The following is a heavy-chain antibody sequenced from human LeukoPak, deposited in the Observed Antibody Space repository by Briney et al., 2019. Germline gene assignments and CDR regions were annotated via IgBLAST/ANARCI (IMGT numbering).Heavy chain of an antibody. CDR2: ISSRSDYI. CDR3: ARRNPYGSGSYDY. V-gene: IGHV3-21*01. D-gene: IGHD3-10*01. J-gene: IGHJ4*02. Sequence: PGGSLRLSCAASGFSFSPYIMNWVRQAPGKGLEWVSSISSRSDYIYYADSVKGRLTISRDNAKNSLYLQMNSLTAEDTAVYYCARRNPYGSGSYDYWGQGTLVTVSS. CDR1: GFSFSPYI.